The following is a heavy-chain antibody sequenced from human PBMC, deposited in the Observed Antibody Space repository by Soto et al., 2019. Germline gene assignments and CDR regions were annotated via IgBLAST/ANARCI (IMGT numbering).Heavy chain of an antibody. V-gene: IGHV3-74*01. D-gene: IGHD2-8*02. J-gene: IGHJ4*02. CDR2: IKSDGSDT. Sequence: VQLVESGGGLVQPGGSLRLSCAASGFLFSRYWMNWVRQDPGKGLVWVSRIKSDGSDTRYADAVTGRFTISRDNAKNTLYLQMNSLRVEDTAVYYCAESSTERGLGYWGQGTLVTVSS. CDR3: AESSTERGLGY. CDR1: GFLFSRYW.